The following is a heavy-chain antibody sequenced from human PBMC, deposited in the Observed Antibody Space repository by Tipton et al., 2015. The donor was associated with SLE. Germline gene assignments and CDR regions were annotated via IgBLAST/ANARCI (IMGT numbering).Heavy chain of an antibody. J-gene: IGHJ3*02. CDR2: IYPGDSDI. Sequence: SLRLSCVASGLTFGDYAMHWVRQAPGKGLEWVGIIYPGDSDIRYSPSFEGHVTISADKSIRTAYLQWSSLTASDTAMYYCAYTSSHNNAFDIWGQGSMVTVSS. D-gene: IGHD6-13*01. CDR1: GLTFGDYA. CDR3: AYTSSHNNAFDI. V-gene: IGHV5-51*01.